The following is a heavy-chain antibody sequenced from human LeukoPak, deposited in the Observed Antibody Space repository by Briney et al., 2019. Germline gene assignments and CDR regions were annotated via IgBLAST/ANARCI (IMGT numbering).Heavy chain of an antibody. CDR1: GFTFDDYG. D-gene: IGHD6-19*01. CDR2: INWNGGST. Sequence: GGSLRLSCAASGFTFDDYGMSWVRHAPGKGLEWVSGINWNGGSTGYADSVKGRYTISRDNAKNSLYLQMNSLRAEDTALYYCARTGSIAVAGTPDYWGQGTLVTVSS. J-gene: IGHJ4*02. V-gene: IGHV3-20*04. CDR3: ARTGSIAVAGTPDY.